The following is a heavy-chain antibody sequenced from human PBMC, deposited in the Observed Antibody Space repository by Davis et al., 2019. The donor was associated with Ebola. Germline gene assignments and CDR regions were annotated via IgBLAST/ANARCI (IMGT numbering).Heavy chain of an antibody. V-gene: IGHV4-59*08. CDR1: SGSISSYY. CDR2: IYYSGST. D-gene: IGHD4-17*01. Sequence: MPSETLSLTCTVSSGSISSYYWSWIRKPPGKGLEWIGYIYYSGSTYYNPSLKSRVTISVDTSKNQFSLKLSSVTAADTAVYYCARVSPYGDYAALYYYYGMDVWGQGTTVTVSS. CDR3: ARVSPYGDYAALYYYYGMDV. J-gene: IGHJ6*02.